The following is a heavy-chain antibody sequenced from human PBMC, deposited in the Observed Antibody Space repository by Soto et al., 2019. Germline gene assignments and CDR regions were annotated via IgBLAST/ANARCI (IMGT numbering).Heavy chain of an antibody. J-gene: IGHJ4*02. V-gene: IGHV3-15*01. CDR1: GIIFSNTW. CDR3: PNDNNRNSYANNGPMGN. Sequence: GGSLRLSCTASGIIFSNTWINWVRQAPGKGLEWVGRIKSNTDGGTTDYATPVKGRFALSRDDSQNTLYLQMTGLKAEDTAVYSCPNDNNRNSYANNGPMGNWGPGTLVTVSS. D-gene: IGHD3-22*01. CDR2: IKSNTDGGTT.